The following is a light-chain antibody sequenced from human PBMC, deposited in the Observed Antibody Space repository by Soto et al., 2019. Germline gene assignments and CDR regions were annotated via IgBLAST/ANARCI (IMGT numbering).Light chain of an antibody. Sequence: EIVMTQSPATLSVSPGERATLSCRASQSVSDNLAWYQQKPGQAPRLFISGASARATGIPARFSGSGSGTEFTLTISSLQSEDFAVYYCQQYNNWPITFGQGTRLEIK. V-gene: IGKV3-15*01. CDR3: QQYNNWPIT. J-gene: IGKJ5*01. CDR1: QSVSDN. CDR2: GAS.